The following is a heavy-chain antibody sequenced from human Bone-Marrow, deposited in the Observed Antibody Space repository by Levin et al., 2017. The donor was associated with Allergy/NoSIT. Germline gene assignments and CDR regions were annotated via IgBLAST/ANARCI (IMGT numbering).Heavy chain of an antibody. D-gene: IGHD3-10*01. CDR3: ARGGQDYGSGSFQYFYLDV. CDR1: GFTFSDYW. CDR2: INRAGDNI. Sequence: GGSLRLSCTGSGFTFSDYWIHWVRQDPGKGLVWVSRINRAGDNIAYADSVKGRFSVSRDNANKTVHLQMDSLRVEDTAIYYCARGGQDYGSGSFQYFYLDVWGRGTTVIVSS. V-gene: IGHV3-74*01. J-gene: IGHJ6*04.